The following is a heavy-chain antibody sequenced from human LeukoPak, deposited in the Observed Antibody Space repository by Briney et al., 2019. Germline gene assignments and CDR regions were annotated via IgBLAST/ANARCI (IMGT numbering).Heavy chain of an antibody. V-gene: IGHV4-4*07. CDR2: IYTSGST. CDR3: ARAVGSGSFQTYYYYMDV. D-gene: IGHD3-10*01. J-gene: IGHJ6*03. CDR1: GGSISSYY. Sequence: SETLSLTCSVSGGSISSYYWSWIRQPAGKGLEWIGRIYTSGSTNYNPSLKSRVTMSVDTSKNQFSLKLSSVTAADTAVYYCARAVGSGSFQTYYYYMDVWGKGTTVTISS.